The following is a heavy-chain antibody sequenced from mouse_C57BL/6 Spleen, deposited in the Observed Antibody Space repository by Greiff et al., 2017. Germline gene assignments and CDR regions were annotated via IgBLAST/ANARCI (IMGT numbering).Heavy chain of an antibody. CDR1: GYTFTSYW. CDR3: ARRRNPYLYFDY. J-gene: IGHJ2*01. V-gene: IGHV1-69*01. CDR2: IDPSDSYT. Sequence: QVQLQQPGAELVMPGASVKLSCKASGYTFTSYWMHWVKQRPGQGLERIGEIDPSDSYTNYNQKFKGKSTLTVDKSSSTAYMQLSSLASEDSAVYYCARRRNPYLYFDYWGQGTTLTVSS.